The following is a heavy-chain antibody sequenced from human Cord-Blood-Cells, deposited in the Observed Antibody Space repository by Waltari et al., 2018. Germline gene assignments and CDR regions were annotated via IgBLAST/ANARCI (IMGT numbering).Heavy chain of an antibody. CDR2: INHSGST. Sequence: QVPLQQWCAGLFQPSVTLSLTCAVPGVSFSGYCWRWIRELSGKGLEWIGEINHSGSTNYNPSLKSRVTISVDTSKNQFSLKLSSVTAADTAVYYCARGAYDSSGYYPEFDYWGQGTLVTVSS. CDR3: ARGAYDSSGYYPEFDY. D-gene: IGHD3-22*01. CDR1: GVSFSGYC. V-gene: IGHV4-34*01. J-gene: IGHJ4*02.